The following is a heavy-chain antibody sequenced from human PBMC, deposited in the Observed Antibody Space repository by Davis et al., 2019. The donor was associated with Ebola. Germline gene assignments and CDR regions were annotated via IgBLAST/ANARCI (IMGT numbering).Heavy chain of an antibody. CDR3: ATLPDV. J-gene: IGHJ3*01. CDR1: GYTFTSYY. V-gene: IGHV7-4-1*04. CDR2: INTNTGKP. Sequence: AASAKVSCKASGYTFTSYYMHWVRQAPGQGLEWMGWINTNTGKPTYAKGFTGRFVFSLDTTVNMAYLLINSLKTEDAAVYYCATLPDVWGQGTMVTVSS.